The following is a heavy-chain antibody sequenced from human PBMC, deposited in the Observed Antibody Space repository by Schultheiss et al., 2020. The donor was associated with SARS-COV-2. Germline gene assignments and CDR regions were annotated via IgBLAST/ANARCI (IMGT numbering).Heavy chain of an antibody. CDR3: AKGRSYGNYYYMDV. D-gene: IGHD3-10*01. J-gene: IGHJ6*03. CDR1: GFTFSSYA. V-gene: IGHV3-23*01. CDR2: ISGSGGST. Sequence: GGSLRLSCAASGFTFSSYAMSWVRQAPGKGLEWVSAISGSGGSTYYADSVKGRFTISRDNSKNTLYLQMNSLRAEDTAVYYCAKGRSYGNYYYMDVWGKGTTVTVSS.